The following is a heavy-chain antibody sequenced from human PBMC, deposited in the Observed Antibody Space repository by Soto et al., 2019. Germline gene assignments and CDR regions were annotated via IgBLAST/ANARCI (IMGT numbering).Heavy chain of an antibody. CDR2: IYYSGST. V-gene: IGHV4-30-4*01. Sequence: SETLSLTCTVSGGSISSGDYYWSWIRQPPGKGLEWIGYIYYSGSTYYNPSLKSRVTISVDTSKNQFSLKLSSVTAADTAVYYCARALSGYDILTGYYMGTWFDPWGQGTLVTVSS. J-gene: IGHJ5*02. CDR3: ARALSGYDILTGYYMGTWFDP. D-gene: IGHD3-9*01. CDR1: GGSISSGDYY.